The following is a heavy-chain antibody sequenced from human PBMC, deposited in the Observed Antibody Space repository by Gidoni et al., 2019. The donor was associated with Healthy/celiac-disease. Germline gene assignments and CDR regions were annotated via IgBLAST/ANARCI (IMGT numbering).Heavy chain of an antibody. J-gene: IGHJ4*02. CDR2: INPSGGST. Sequence: QVQLVQSGAEVKKPGASVTVSCKASGYTFTSYYMHWVRQAPGQGLEWMGIINPSGGSTSYAQKFQGRVTMTRDTSTSTVYMELSSLGSEDTAVYYCARDNPKVVAAIYFDYWGQGTLVTVSS. CDR1: GYTFTSYY. V-gene: IGHV1-46*01. D-gene: IGHD2-15*01. CDR3: ARDNPKVVAAIYFDY.